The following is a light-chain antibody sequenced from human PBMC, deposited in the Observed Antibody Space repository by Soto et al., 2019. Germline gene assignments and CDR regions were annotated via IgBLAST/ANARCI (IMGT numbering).Light chain of an antibody. CDR2: AAS. J-gene: IGKJ1*01. CDR3: QQYNSCLWT. V-gene: IGKV1-9*01. Sequence: DVQLTQSPSFLSASVGDRVTITCRASQGISSYLAWYQQKPGKAPKLLIYAASTLQSGVLSRFSGSGSGTEFTLIISSLQSEDSAVYYCQQYNSCLWTFGQGTKVDIK. CDR1: QGISSY.